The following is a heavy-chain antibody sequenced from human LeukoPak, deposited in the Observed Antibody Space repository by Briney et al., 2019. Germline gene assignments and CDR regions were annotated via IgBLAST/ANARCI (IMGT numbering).Heavy chain of an antibody. D-gene: IGHD4-17*01. CDR2: INSDGSST. J-gene: IGHJ5*02. Sequence: GGSLRLSCAASGFTVSSYWMPWVRQAPGQGLVWVSRINSDGSSTSYADSVKGRFTISRDNAKNTLYLQMNSLRAEDTAVYYCARALRGMTTVTRFDPWGQGTLVTVSS. V-gene: IGHV3-74*01. CDR1: GFTVSSYW. CDR3: ARALRGMTTVTRFDP.